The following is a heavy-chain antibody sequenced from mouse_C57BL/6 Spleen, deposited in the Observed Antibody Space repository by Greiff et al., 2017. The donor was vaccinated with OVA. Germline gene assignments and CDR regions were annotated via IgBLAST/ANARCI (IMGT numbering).Heavy chain of an antibody. CDR3: ARHGGTTVGSFYAMDY. Sequence: QVQLKESGPGLVAPSQSLSITCTVSGFSLTSYGVHWVRQPPGKGLEWLVVIWSDGSTTYNSALKSRLSISKDNSKSQVFLKMNSLQTDDTAMYYCARHGGTTVGSFYAMDYWGQGTSVTVSS. V-gene: IGHV2-6-1*01. D-gene: IGHD1-1*01. CDR1: GFSLTSYG. J-gene: IGHJ4*01. CDR2: IWSDGST.